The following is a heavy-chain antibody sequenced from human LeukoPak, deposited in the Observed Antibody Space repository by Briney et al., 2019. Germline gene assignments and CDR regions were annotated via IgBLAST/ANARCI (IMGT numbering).Heavy chain of an antibody. CDR3: ARDRDGDSPPFDY. CDR1: GYTFTSHG. D-gene: IGHD4-17*01. V-gene: IGHV1-18*04. CDR2: ISAYSGNT. Sequence: GASVKVSCKASGYTFTSHGISWVRRAPGQGLEWMGWISAYSGNTNYAQKLQGRVSMTTDTSTTTAYMELRSLRSDDTALYYCARDRDGDSPPFDYWGQGTLVTVSS. J-gene: IGHJ4*02.